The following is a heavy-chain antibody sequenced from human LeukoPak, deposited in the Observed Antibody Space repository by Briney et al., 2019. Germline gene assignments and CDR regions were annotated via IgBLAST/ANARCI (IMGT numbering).Heavy chain of an antibody. D-gene: IGHD1-26*01. CDR2: IYYSGST. Sequence: SETLSLTCTVSSGSISTSNYYWGWIRQPPGKGLEWIGSIYYSGSTYYNPSLKSRVTISVDTSKNQFSLKLSSVTAADTAVYYCARVLSYPADYWGQGTLVTVSS. CDR1: SGSISTSNYY. V-gene: IGHV4-39*07. J-gene: IGHJ4*02. CDR3: ARVLSYPADY.